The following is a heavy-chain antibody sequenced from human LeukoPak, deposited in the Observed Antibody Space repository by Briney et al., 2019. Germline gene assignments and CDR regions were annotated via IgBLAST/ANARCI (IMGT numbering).Heavy chain of an antibody. V-gene: IGHV3-20*04. Sequence: GGFLRLSCAASGFTFDDYGMSWVRQAPGKGLEWVSGINWNGGSTGYADSVKGRFTISRDNAKNSLYLQMNSLRAEDTALYYCARASYCSSTSCYGYYYYYMDVWGKGTTVTVSS. CDR3: ARASYCSSTSCYGYYYYYMDV. J-gene: IGHJ6*03. CDR1: GFTFDDYG. D-gene: IGHD2-2*01. CDR2: INWNGGST.